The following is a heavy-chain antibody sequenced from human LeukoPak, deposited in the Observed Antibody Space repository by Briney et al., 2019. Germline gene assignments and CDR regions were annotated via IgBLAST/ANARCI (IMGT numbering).Heavy chain of an antibody. V-gene: IGHV4-39*07. CDR3: ARVDYVWGSYRYYFDY. CDR2: IYYSGST. Sequence: PSETLSLTCTVSGGSISSSCYYWGWIRQPPGKGLEWIGSIYYSGSTYYNPSLKSRVTISVDTSKNQFSLKLSSVTAADTAVYYCARVDYVWGSYRYYFDYWGQGTLVTVSS. D-gene: IGHD3-16*02. CDR1: GGSISSSCYY. J-gene: IGHJ4*02.